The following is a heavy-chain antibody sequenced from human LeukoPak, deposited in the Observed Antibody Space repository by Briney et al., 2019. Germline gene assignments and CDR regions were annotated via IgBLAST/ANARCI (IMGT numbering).Heavy chain of an antibody. CDR2: IYYSGST. J-gene: IGHJ5*02. CDR1: GGSISSYY. CDR3: AREVIAAHNWFDP. D-gene: IGHD6-6*01. Sequence: SGTLSLTCAVSGGSISSYYWSWIRQPPGKGLEWIGYIYYSGSTNYNPSLKSRVTISVDTSKNQFSLKLSSVTAADTAVYYCAREVIAAHNWFDPWGQGTLVTVSS. V-gene: IGHV4-59*12.